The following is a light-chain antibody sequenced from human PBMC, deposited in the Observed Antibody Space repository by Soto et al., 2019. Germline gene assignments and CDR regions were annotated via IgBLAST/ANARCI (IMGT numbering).Light chain of an antibody. V-gene: IGLV1-44*01. Sequence: QSVLTQPPSASGTPGQRVTISCSGGSSDIGSSTVNWYQQLPGSAPKLLIYDNTHRPSGVPDRFSGSTSGTSASLAISGLQSEDEADYDCATWDDSLGGLFGGGTKVTVL. CDR2: DNT. J-gene: IGLJ2*01. CDR1: SSDIGSST. CDR3: ATWDDSLGGL.